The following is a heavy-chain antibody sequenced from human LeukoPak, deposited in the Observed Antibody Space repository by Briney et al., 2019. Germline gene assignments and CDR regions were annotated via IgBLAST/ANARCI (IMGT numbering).Heavy chain of an antibody. CDR3: AGRDDYYDSSGYVNWFDP. V-gene: IGHV1-2*02. CDR2: INPNSGGT. CDR1: GYTFTGYY. Sequence: ASVKVSCKASGYTFTGYYMHWVRQAPGQGLEWMGWINPNSGGTNYAQKFQGRVTMTRDTSISTAYMELSRLRSDDTAVYYCAGRDDYYDSSGYVNWFDPWGQGTLVTVSS. J-gene: IGHJ5*02. D-gene: IGHD3-22*01.